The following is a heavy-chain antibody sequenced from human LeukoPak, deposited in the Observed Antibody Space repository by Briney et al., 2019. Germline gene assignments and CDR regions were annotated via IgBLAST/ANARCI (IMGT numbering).Heavy chain of an antibody. D-gene: IGHD2-2*01. V-gene: IGHV3-23*01. CDR2: INGGGDAT. J-gene: IGHJ3*01. CDR1: GFTFSDSA. Sequence: PGGSLRLSCAASGFTFSDSAMTWVRQAPGKGLEWVSAINGGGDATEYTDSVKGRFTISRDNSKNTLYLQMNSLRPEDTAVYYCARCTASCYANAFDVWGQGTLLTVSS. CDR3: ARCTASCYANAFDV.